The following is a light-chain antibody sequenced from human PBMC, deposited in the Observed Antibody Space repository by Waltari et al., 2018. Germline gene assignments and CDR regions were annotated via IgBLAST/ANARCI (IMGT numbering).Light chain of an antibody. CDR1: SLRAYY. Sequence: SSELTQDPAVSVALGQTVRITCQGDSLRAYYACWYQQKPGQAPVLGIYGKDNRTSRIPARFSGSTSGNTGSLTITGAQAEEEADYCCNSRDSGDDQRVVGGGTKLTVL. V-gene: IGLV3-19*01. CDR3: NSRDSGDDQRV. CDR2: GKD. J-gene: IGLJ2*01.